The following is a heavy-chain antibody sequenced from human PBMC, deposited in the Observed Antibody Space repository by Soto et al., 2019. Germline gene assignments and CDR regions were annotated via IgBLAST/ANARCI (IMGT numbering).Heavy chain of an antibody. CDR2: IYYSGST. Sequence: SETLSLTCTVSGGSISSSSYYWGWIRQPPGKGLEWIGSIYYSGSTYYNPSLKSRVTISVDTSKNQFSLKLSSVTAADTAVYHCASRIAAAGTRRKNWFDPWGQGTLVTVSS. J-gene: IGHJ5*02. CDR1: GGSISSSSYY. V-gene: IGHV4-39*01. CDR3: ASRIAAAGTRRKNWFDP. D-gene: IGHD6-13*01.